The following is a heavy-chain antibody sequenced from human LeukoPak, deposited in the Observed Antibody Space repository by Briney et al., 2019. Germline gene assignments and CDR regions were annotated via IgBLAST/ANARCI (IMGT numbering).Heavy chain of an antibody. CDR1: GFTFSSYS. Sequence: PGGSLRLSCAASGFTFSSYSMNWVRQAPGKGLEWVSSISSSSSYIYYADSVKGRFTISRDNAKNSLYLQMNSLRAEDTAVYYCARASSGWYRDAFDIWGQGTMVTVSS. J-gene: IGHJ3*02. V-gene: IGHV3-21*01. D-gene: IGHD6-19*01. CDR2: ISSSSSYI. CDR3: ARASSGWYRDAFDI.